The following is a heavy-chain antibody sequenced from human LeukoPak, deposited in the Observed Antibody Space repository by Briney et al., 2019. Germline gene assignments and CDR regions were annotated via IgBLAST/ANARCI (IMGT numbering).Heavy chain of an antibody. CDR3: ASSLGMDV. J-gene: IGHJ6*02. CDR1: GGSFSGYY. CDR2: INHSGST. Sequence: PSETLSLTCAVYGGSFSGYYWSWIRQPPGKGLEWIGEINHSGSTNYNPSLQSRVTISVDTSKNQFSLKLSSVTAADTAVYYCASSLGMDVWGQGTTVTVSS. V-gene: IGHV4-34*01.